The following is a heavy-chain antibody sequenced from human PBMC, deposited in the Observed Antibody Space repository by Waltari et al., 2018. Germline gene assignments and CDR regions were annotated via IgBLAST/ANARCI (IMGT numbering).Heavy chain of an antibody. Sequence: EVQLVESGGGLVQPGGSLRLSCTASGFTFVNYWMSWVRQAPGKGLQWVAYIKEVGTEESYLDSLKGRFTISRDDAKNSLHLQMNSLRVEDTAIYYCARVSKGIHFDYWGQGTLVTVSS. V-gene: IGHV3-7*04. J-gene: IGHJ4*02. CDR1: GFTFVNYW. CDR2: IKEVGTEE. CDR3: ARVSKGIHFDY.